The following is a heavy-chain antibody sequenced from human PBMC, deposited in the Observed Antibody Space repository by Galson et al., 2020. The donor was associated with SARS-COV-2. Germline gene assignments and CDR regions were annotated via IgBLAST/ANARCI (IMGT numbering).Heavy chain of an antibody. CDR3: ARDRRLPGYYYGMDV. V-gene: IGHV3-53*01. D-gene: IGHD6-25*01. CDR2: IYSGGST. Sequence: GGSLRLSCAASGFTVSSNYMSWVRQAPGKGLEWVSVIYSGGSTYYAASVTGRFTISRDNSKNTLYLQMNSLRAEDTAVYYCARDRRLPGYYYGMDVWGQGTTVTVSS. CDR1: GFTVSSNY. J-gene: IGHJ6*02.